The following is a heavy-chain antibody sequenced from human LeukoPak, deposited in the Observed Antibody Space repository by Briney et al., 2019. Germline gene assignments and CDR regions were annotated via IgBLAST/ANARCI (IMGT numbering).Heavy chain of an antibody. CDR3: AREDYGDYSWYFDL. J-gene: IGHJ2*01. D-gene: IGHD4-17*01. Sequence: PGGSLRLSCAASGFTFSTYSMNWVRQAPGKGLELVSSISSRSSYIYYADSVKGRFTISRDNAKNSLYLQMNSLRAEDTAVYYCAREDYGDYSWYFDLWGRGTLVTVSS. CDR2: ISSRSSYI. CDR1: GFTFSTYS. V-gene: IGHV3-21*01.